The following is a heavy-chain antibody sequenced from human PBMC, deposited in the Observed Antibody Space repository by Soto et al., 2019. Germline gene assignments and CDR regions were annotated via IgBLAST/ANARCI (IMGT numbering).Heavy chain of an antibody. D-gene: IGHD4-17*01. V-gene: IGHV1-69*04. CDR1: GYTFTSYG. Sequence: GASVKVSCKASGYTFTSYGISWVRQAPGQGLEWMGKIIPILDIANYAQMLQGRVTITADKSTSTAYMELSDLRSDDTAVYYCVKTYGDYIYWGQGTLVTVSS. CDR2: IIPILDIA. J-gene: IGHJ4*02. CDR3: VKTYGDYIY.